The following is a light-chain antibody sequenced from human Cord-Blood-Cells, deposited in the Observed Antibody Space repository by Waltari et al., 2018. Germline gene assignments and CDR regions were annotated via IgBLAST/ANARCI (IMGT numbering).Light chain of an antibody. Sequence: QSVLTQPPSVSGAPGQRVTISCTGSSSNIGAGYDVPWYQQLPGTAPKLLIYGNSNRSSGVPDRFSGSKSGTSASLAITGLQAEDEADYYCQSYDSSLSGAVFGGGTQLTVL. J-gene: IGLJ7*01. CDR3: QSYDSSLSGAV. CDR2: GNS. V-gene: IGLV1-40*01. CDR1: SSNIGAGYD.